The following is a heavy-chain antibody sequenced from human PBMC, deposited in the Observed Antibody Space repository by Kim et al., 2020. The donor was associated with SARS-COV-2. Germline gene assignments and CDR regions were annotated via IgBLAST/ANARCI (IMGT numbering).Heavy chain of an antibody. J-gene: IGHJ4*02. CDR3: AKAPLAYCTGATCYSLDY. CDR1: GFSFSNYA. V-gene: IGHV3-23*01. D-gene: IGHD2-15*01. CDR2: ITNSGDDT. Sequence: GGSLRLSCATSGFSFSNYAMSWVRQAPGKGLEWVSVITNSGDDTHHADSVKGRFTMSRDNSKDTLYLQMNSLRVEDTAIYYCAKAPLAYCTGATCYSLDYWGQGTLVTVSS.